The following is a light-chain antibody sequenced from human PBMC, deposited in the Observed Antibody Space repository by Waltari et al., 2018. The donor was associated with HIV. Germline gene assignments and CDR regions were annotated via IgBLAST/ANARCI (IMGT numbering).Light chain of an antibody. CDR1: QSVSSN. CDR2: GAS. J-gene: IGKJ1*01. V-gene: IGKV3-15*01. CDR3: QHYNNWT. Sequence: EIVMTQSPATLSVSPGERATLSCRASQSVSSNLAWYQQKPGQSPRLLIYGASTRATGIPAMFSGSGSGTEFTLTISSLQSEDFAVYYCQHYNNWTFGQGTKVEIK.